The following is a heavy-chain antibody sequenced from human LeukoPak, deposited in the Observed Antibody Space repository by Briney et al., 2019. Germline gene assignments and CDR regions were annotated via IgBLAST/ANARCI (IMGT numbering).Heavy chain of an antibody. Sequence: ASVKVSCKASGYTFTSYYMHWVRQAPGQGLEWMGIINPSGGSTSYAQKFQGRVTMTRDMSTSTVYMELSSLRSEDTAVYYCARDMPGVRGTFGTWGQGTLVTVSS. CDR1: GYTFTSYY. J-gene: IGHJ4*02. CDR3: ARDMPGVRGTFGT. V-gene: IGHV1-46*01. CDR2: INPSGGST. D-gene: IGHD3-10*01.